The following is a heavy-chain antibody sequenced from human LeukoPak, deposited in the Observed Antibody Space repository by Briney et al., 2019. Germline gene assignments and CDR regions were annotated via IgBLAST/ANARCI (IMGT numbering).Heavy chain of an antibody. J-gene: IGHJ4*02. V-gene: IGHV3-30*18. CDR1: RFTFSSYG. CDR2: ISYDGSNK. Sequence: GRSLRLSCAASRFTFSSYGTHWVRQAPGKGLEWVAVISYDGSNKYYADSVKGRFTISRDNSKNTLYLQMNSLRAEDTAVYYCAKGGYSYGPPLWDWGQGTLVTVSS. D-gene: IGHD5-18*01. CDR3: AKGGYSYGPPLWD.